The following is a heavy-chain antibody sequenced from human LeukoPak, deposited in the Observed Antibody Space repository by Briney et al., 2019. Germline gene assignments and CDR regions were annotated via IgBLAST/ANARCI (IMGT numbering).Heavy chain of an antibody. CDR3: AREMGHSGRYYDYYYMDV. J-gene: IGHJ6*03. CDR1: GFTVSSNY. D-gene: IGHD5-12*01. Sequence: GGSLRLSCAASGFTVSSNYMSWVRQARGKGREWVSVIYSGVSTYYADSEKGRLPISRDNSKNTMYLQMNRLRVEDTDVSYCAREMGHSGRYYDYYYMDVWGKGNTVTISS. V-gene: IGHV3-53*01. CDR2: IYSGVST.